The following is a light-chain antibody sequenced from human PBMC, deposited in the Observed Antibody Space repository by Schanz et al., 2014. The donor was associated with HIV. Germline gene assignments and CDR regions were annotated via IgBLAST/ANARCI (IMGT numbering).Light chain of an antibody. CDR1: TSDIGNHDF. CDR3: SSYAGSNNYV. Sequence: QSALTQPPSASGSPGQSVTISCTGTTSDIGNHDFVSWYQQHPGKAPKLMIYDVTKRPSGVPARFSGSKSGNTASLTVSGLQAEDEADYYCSSYAGSNNYVFGTGTKLTVL. J-gene: IGLJ1*01. V-gene: IGLV2-8*01. CDR2: DVT.